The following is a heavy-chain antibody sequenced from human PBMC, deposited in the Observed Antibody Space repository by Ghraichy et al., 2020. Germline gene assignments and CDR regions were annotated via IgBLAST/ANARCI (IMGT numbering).Heavy chain of an antibody. CDR3: ARGRKSSQQLVPLPFDY. J-gene: IGHJ4*02. D-gene: IGHD6-13*01. CDR2: IKHSGST. Sequence: SETLSLTCAVYNGPFDSYYWSWIRQPPGKGLQWIGEIKHSGSTNYNPSLKSRVALSVDRLKNQFSLRLSFVTAADTAMYYCARGRKSSQQLVPLPFDYWGQGTLVNVSS. V-gene: IGHV4-34*01. CDR1: NGPFDSYY.